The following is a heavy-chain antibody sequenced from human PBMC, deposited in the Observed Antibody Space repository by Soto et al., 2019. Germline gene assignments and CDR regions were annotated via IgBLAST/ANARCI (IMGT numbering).Heavy chain of an antibody. D-gene: IGHD4-17*01. CDR3: ARVQITVTTVDSYYGMDV. CDR1: GGTFSSCA. CDR2: IIPIFGTA. Sequence: QVQLVQSGAEVKKPGSSVKVSCKASGGTFSSCAISWVRQAPGQGLEWMGGIIPIFGTANYAQKFQGRVTITADESTSTAYMELSSLRSEDTAVYYCARVQITVTTVDSYYGMDVWGQGPTVTVSS. J-gene: IGHJ6*02. V-gene: IGHV1-69*01.